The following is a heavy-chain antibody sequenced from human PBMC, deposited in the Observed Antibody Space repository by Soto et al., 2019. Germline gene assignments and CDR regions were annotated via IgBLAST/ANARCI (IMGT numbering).Heavy chain of an antibody. CDR3: AKESKVKTTVTLIRIDYFYY. Sequence: SGGSLRLSCAASGFTFSSYAMSWVRQAPGKGLEWVSAISGSGGSTYYADSVKGRFTISRDNSKNTLYLQMNSLRAEDTAVYYCAKESKVKTTVTLIRIDYFYYWGQGTLVTVAS. D-gene: IGHD4-17*01. CDR2: ISGSGGST. J-gene: IGHJ4*02. V-gene: IGHV3-23*01. CDR1: GFTFSSYA.